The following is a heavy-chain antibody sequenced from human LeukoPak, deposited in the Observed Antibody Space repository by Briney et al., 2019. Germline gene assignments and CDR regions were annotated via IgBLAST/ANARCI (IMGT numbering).Heavy chain of an antibody. V-gene: IGHV4-34*01. CDR3: ARGRPYYDFWSAKTFDY. CDR1: GGSFSGYY. J-gene: IGHJ4*02. Sequence: SETLSLTCAVYGGSFSGYYWSWIRQPPGKGLEWIGEINHSGSTNYNPSLKSRVTISVDTSKNQFSLKLSSVTAADTAVYYCARGRPYYDFWSAKTFDYWGQGTLVTVSS. CDR2: INHSGST. D-gene: IGHD3-3*01.